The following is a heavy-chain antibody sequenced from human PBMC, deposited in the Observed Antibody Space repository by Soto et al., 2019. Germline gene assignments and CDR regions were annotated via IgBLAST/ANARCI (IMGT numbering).Heavy chain of an antibody. D-gene: IGHD6-6*01. Sequence: PSETLSLTCAVYGGSFSGYYWSWIRQPPGKGLEWIGEINHSGSTNYNPSLKSRVTISVDTSKNRFSLKLSSVTAADTAVYYCARGGGIAARRGGVYWGQGTLVTVSS. CDR3: ARGGGIAARRGGVY. CDR1: GGSFSGYY. V-gene: IGHV4-34*01. J-gene: IGHJ4*02. CDR2: INHSGST.